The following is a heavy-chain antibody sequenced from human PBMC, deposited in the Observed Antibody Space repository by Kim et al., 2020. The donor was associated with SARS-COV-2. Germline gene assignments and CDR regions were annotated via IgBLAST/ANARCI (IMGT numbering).Heavy chain of an antibody. CDR1: DGSISGNW. CDR2: ISHTGGT. D-gene: IGHD1-26*01. J-gene: IGHJ5*02. CDR3: ARLDSDRGNYLWFDP. V-gene: IGHV4-4*02. Sequence: SETLSLTCAVSDGSISGNWWTWVRQPPGKGLEWIGEISHTGGTNYNPSLKSRVTISVDKPKNQFSLKLNSVTAADTAVYYCARLDSDRGNYLWFDPWGQG.